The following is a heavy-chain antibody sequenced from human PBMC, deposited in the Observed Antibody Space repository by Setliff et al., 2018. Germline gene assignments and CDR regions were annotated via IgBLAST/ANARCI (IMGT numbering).Heavy chain of an antibody. J-gene: IGHJ4*02. Sequence: SETLSLTCAVSGYSISSGYYWGWIRQPPGKGLEWIGSIYYSGSTYYNPSLKSRVTISVDTSKNQFSLKLSSVTAADTAVYYCARSRYYDSSGNNYGLDYWGQGTLVTVSS. D-gene: IGHD3-22*01. V-gene: IGHV4-38-2*01. CDR3: ARSRYYDSSGNNYGLDY. CDR1: GYSISSGYY. CDR2: IYYSGST.